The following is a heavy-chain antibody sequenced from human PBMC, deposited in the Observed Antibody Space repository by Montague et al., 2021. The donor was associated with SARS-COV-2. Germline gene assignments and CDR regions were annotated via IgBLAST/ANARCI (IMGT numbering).Heavy chain of an antibody. V-gene: IGHV4-59*08. CDR3: ARHYSATLPAVY. D-gene: IGHD2-15*01. CDR2: ISDSGST. Sequence: SETLSLTCTVSGGSISSFYWSWFRQLPGKGLEWIWYISDSGSTNYNPSLTSRVTMSVDTSKNQFSLKVNSVTAADTAVYYCARHYSATLPAVYWGQGTLVTVSS. J-gene: IGHJ4*02. CDR1: GGSISSFY.